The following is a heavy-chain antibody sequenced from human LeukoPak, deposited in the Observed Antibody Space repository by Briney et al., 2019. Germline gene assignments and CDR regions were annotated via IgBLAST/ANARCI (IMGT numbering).Heavy chain of an antibody. CDR3: ARVPAAATVGWFDP. Sequence: ASVKVSCKASGYTFTGYYMHWVRQAPGQGLEWMGWINPNSGGTNYAQKFQGRVTMTRDTSISTAYMELSRLRSDDTAVYYCARVPAAATVGWFDPWGQGTLVTVSS. J-gene: IGHJ5*02. CDR2: INPNSGGT. V-gene: IGHV1-2*02. D-gene: IGHD6-13*01. CDR1: GYTFTGYY.